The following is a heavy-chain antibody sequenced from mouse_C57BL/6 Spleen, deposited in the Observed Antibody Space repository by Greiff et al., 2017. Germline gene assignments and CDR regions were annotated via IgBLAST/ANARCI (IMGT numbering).Heavy chain of an antibody. D-gene: IGHD1-1*01. J-gene: IGHJ4*01. Sequence: VKLMESGPGLVAPSQSLSITCTVSGFSLTSYGVDWVLQPPGKGLEWLGVIWGGGSTNYNSALMSRLSISKDNSKSQVFLKMNSLQTDDTAMYYCAKNYGSSYGGAMDYWGQGTSVTVSS. CDR1: GFSLTSYG. CDR2: IWGGGST. V-gene: IGHV2-9*01. CDR3: AKNYGSSYGGAMDY.